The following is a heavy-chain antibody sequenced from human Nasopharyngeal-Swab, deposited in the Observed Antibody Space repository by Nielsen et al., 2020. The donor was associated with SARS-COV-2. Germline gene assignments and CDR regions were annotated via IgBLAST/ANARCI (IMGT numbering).Heavy chain of an antibody. CDR1: GFVFSNYY. V-gene: IGHV3-7*05. D-gene: IGHD5-18*01. J-gene: IGHJ4*02. CDR3: ARDHPSGYSQDS. Sequence: GESLKISCGASGFVFSNYYMHWARPTPGKGLELVASISPDGTGTTYVDSVKGRFTISGDNAKSSLSLQMNSLRPEDTAVYYCARDHPSGYSQDSWGQGTQVTVSS. CDR2: ISPDGTGT.